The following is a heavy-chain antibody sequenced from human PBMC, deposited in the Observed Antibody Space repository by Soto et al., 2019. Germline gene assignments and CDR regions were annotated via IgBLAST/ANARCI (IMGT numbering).Heavy chain of an antibody. CDR2: ISWNSGSI. J-gene: IGHJ4*02. CDR1: GFTFDDYA. CDR3: AKDRYGSGSYGNVDY. Sequence: EVQLVESGGGLVQPGRSLRLSCAASGFTFDDYAMHWVRQAPGKGLEWVSGISWNSGSIGYADSVKGRFTISRDNAKNSLYLQMNSLRAEDTALYYCAKDRYGSGSYGNVDYWGQGTLVTVSS. D-gene: IGHD3-10*01. V-gene: IGHV3-9*01.